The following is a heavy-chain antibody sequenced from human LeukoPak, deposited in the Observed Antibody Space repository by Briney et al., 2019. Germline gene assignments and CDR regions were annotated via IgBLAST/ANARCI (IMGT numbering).Heavy chain of an antibody. J-gene: IGHJ6*02. V-gene: IGHV3-30-3*01. CDR3: ARERPIIPERPSTYYGLDV. D-gene: IGHD1-14*01. Sequence: GGSLRLSCVASGFIFGNYDMYWVRQAPGKGLEWVARISHDGNNKYYADSEKGRVTISRDNSKNTLNLQMNSLRSEYTAVYFCARERPIIPERPSTYYGLDVWGQGTTVTVSS. CDR1: GFIFGNYD. CDR2: ISHDGNNK.